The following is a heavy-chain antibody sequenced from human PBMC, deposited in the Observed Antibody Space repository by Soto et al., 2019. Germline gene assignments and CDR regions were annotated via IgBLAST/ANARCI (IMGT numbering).Heavy chain of an antibody. Sequence: EVQLVESGGGLVKPGGSLRLSCAASGFTFSSYSMNWVRQAPGTGLEWVSSISSSSSYIYYADSVKGRFTISRDNAKNSLYLQMNSLRAEDTAVYYCASLTAVEHYYYYGMDVWGQGTPVTVSS. J-gene: IGHJ6*02. CDR1: GFTFSSYS. CDR3: ASLTAVEHYYYYGMDV. V-gene: IGHV3-21*01. CDR2: ISSSSSYI. D-gene: IGHD4-17*01.